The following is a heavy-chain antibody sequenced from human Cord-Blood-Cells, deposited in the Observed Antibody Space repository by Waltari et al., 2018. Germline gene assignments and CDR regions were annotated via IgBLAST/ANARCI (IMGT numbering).Heavy chain of an antibody. CDR3: ARDLGSSGSGSYYNY. D-gene: IGHD3-10*01. V-gene: IGHV4-4*02. CDR1: GGSISSSNW. J-gene: IGHJ4*02. Sequence: QVQLQESGPGLVKPSGTLSLTCAVSGGSISSSNWWSSVRQPPGKGLEWIGEIYHSGSTNYNPSLKSRVTISVDKSKNQFSLKLSSVTAADTAVYYCARDLGSSGSGSYYNYWGQGTLVTVSS. CDR2: IYHSGST.